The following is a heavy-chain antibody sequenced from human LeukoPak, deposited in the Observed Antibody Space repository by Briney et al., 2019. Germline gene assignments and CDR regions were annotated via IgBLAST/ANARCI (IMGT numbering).Heavy chain of an antibody. J-gene: IGHJ4*02. CDR2: ISTNGGST. CDR3: ARGWDSSSWYFDY. D-gene: IGHD6-13*01. V-gene: IGHV3-64D*06. Sequence: GGSLRLSCSASGFTFSSYAMHWVRQAPGKGLEYVSAISTNGGSTYYADSVKGRFTISRDNSKNTLYLQMSSLRAEDTAVYYCARGWDSSSWYFDYWGQGTLVTVSS. CDR1: GFTFSSYA.